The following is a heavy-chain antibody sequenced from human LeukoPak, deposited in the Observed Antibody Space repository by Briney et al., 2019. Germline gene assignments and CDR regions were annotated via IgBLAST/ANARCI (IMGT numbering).Heavy chain of an antibody. V-gene: IGHV4-59*01. Sequence: SETLSLTCTVSGGSIGNYWWSWIRQPPGKGLEWIGYVFDSGGTNYNPSLKSRVTISVDTSKKQFSLKLSPVTAADTAVYYCARGYSSSWNYFDYWGQGTLVTVSS. D-gene: IGHD6-13*01. J-gene: IGHJ4*02. CDR3: ARGYSSSWNYFDY. CDR1: GGSIGNYW. CDR2: VFDSGGT.